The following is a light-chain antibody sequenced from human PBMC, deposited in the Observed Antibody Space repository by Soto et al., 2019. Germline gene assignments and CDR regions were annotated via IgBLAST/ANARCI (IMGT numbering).Light chain of an antibody. Sequence: QSALTQPASVSGSPGQSITISCTGTSGDVGRYNLVSWYQQHPGKAPKLMIFEASKRPSGVSNRFSGSKSGNTASLTISGLQAEDEADYFCCSYAGSSTFVFGTGTKLTVL. CDR2: EAS. CDR1: SGDVGRYNL. J-gene: IGLJ1*01. CDR3: CSYAGSSTFV. V-gene: IGLV2-23*01.